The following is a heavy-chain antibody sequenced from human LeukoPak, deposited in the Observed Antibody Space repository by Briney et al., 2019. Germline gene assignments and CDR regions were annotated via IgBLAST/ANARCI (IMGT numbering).Heavy chain of an antibody. CDR3: AIRGYYDYVWGSYRVFDY. J-gene: IGHJ4*02. CDR2: IYFSGST. CDR1: GVSISSGSDY. D-gene: IGHD3-16*02. V-gene: IGHV4-39*01. Sequence: SETLSLTCTVSGVSISSGSDYWGWIRQPPGTGLEWIGTIYFSGSTYYNPSLKSRVTISVDTSKNQFSLKLSSVTAADTAVYYCAIRGYYDYVWGSYRVFDYWGQGTLVTVSS.